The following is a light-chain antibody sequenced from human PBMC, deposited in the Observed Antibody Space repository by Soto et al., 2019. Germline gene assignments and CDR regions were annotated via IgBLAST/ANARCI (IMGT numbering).Light chain of an antibody. CDR3: QHYGTSWT. CDR2: GAS. Sequence: IVLTQSPGTLSLSPGDRATLSCRASQSITSSSLAWYQQKPGQAPRLLIYGASRRATGIPDRFSGSGSGTDFTLTISRLEPEDFAVFYFQHYGTSWTFGQGTKVEIK. V-gene: IGKV3-20*01. CDR1: QSITSSS. J-gene: IGKJ1*01.